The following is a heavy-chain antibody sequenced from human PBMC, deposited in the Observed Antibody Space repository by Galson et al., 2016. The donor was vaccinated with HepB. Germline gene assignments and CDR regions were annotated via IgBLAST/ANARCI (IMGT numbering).Heavy chain of an antibody. CDR1: GFTFSSYA. D-gene: IGHD3-10*01. Sequence: SLRLSCAASGFTFSSYAMTWVRKAPGKGLEWVANIRGDGIVSYYAESVRGRFTISRGNAKNSLYLQMNGLRVDETAVYYCSREMTGSYFDWGQGTLVTVSS. CDR3: SREMTGSYFD. J-gene: IGHJ4*02. V-gene: IGHV3-7*01. CDR2: IRGDGIVS.